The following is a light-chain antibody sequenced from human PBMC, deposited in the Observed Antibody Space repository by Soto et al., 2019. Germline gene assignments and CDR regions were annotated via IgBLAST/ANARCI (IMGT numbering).Light chain of an antibody. CDR2: GAS. V-gene: IGKV3-20*01. CDR1: QSVTSNY. J-gene: IGKJ2*01. Sequence: EIVLTQSPGTLSLSPGERATLSCRASQSVTSNYLAWYQHKPGQAPRLLIYGASSRAIGIPDRFSGSGAGTDFALTISRLEPEDFAVYYCQQYGSSPRTFGQGTKLEIK. CDR3: QQYGSSPRT.